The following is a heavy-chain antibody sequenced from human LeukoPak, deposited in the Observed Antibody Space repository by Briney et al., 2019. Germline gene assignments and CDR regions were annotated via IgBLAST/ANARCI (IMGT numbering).Heavy chain of an antibody. J-gene: IGHJ4*02. CDR1: GFTFSSYE. V-gene: IGHV3-48*03. CDR3: ARDGDGYCSGGSCYTRPFDY. D-gene: IGHD2-15*01. CDR2: ISSSGSTI. Sequence: GGSLRLSCAASGFTFSSYEMNWVRQAPGKGLEWVSYISSSGSTIYYADSVKGRFTISRDNAKNSLYLQMNSLRAEGAAVYYCARDGDGYCSGGSCYTRPFDYWGQGTLVTVSS.